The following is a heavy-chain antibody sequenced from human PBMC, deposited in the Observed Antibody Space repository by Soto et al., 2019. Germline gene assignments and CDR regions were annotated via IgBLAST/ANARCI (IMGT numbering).Heavy chain of an antibody. D-gene: IGHD5-12*01. Sequence: QVQLVESGGGLVRPGESLRLSCAASEFTFSDYYMSWIRQAPGKVLEWVSYISSSGNTIYYADSVKGRFTISRDNAKNSLYLQMNSLRAEDTAVYYCERRYSGGSAFDICGQGPMVTVSS. CDR2: ISSSGNTI. J-gene: IGHJ3*02. V-gene: IGHV3-11*01. CDR3: ERRYSGGSAFDI. CDR1: EFTFSDYY.